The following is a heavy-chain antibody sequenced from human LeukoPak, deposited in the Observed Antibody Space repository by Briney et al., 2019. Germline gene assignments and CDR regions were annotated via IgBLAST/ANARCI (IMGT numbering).Heavy chain of an antibody. Sequence: SETLSLTRTVPGGSIRSFSWSWIPQPPGKGLGYIGYIYYSGSTNYNPSLKSRVTISVDTSNNQFSLKLSSVTAADTAVYYCARLNSSSSKLYYGMDVWGQGTTVTVSS. CDR1: GGSIRSFS. CDR2: IYYSGST. CDR3: ARLNSSSSKLYYGMDV. D-gene: IGHD6-6*01. V-gene: IGHV4-59*01. J-gene: IGHJ6*02.